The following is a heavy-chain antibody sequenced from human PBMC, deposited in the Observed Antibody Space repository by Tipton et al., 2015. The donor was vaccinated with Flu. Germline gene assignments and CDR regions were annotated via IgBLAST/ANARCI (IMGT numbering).Heavy chain of an antibody. CDR2: TDYSGSV. Sequence: TLSLTCTVSGGSVIPYYWIWLRQPPGKGLEWIGDTDYSGSVNYNPSLTSRVSMSVDTSKRQFSLRLSSVTAADTAVYFYARDGECRTSSCQPDYWGQGTLVTVSS. CDR1: GGSVIPYY. V-gene: IGHV4-59*02. CDR3: ARDGECRTSSCQPDY. D-gene: IGHD2-2*01. J-gene: IGHJ4*02.